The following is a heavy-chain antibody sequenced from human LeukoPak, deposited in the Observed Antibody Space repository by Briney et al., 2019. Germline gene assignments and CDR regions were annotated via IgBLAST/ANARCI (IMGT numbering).Heavy chain of an antibody. J-gene: IGHJ3*02. Sequence: SETLSLTCTVSGGSISSYYWSWIRQPPGKGLEWMGYIYYSGSTNYNPSLKSRVTISVDTSKNQFSLKLSSVTAAAAAVYYCARTGIVGDTTFPAFDIWGQGTMVTVSS. CDR1: GGSISSYY. D-gene: IGHD1-26*01. CDR3: ARTGIVGDTTFPAFDI. CDR2: IYYSGST. V-gene: IGHV4-59*01.